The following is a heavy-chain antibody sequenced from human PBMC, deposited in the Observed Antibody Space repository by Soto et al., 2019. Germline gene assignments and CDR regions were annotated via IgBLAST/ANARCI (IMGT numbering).Heavy chain of an antibody. D-gene: IGHD3-3*01. CDR2: IYHSGST. V-gene: IGHV4-4*02. Sequence: PSETLSLTCAVSSGSISSSNWWSWVRQPPGKGLEWIGEIYHSGSTNYNPSLKSRVTISVDKSKNQFSLKLSSVTAADTAVYYCASRRGITIFGVETVGYYYYMDVWGKGTTVTVSS. CDR3: ASRRGITIFGVETVGYYYYMDV. J-gene: IGHJ6*03. CDR1: SGSISSSNW.